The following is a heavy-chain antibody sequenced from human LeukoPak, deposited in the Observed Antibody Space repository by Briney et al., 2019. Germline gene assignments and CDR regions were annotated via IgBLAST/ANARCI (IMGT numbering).Heavy chain of an antibody. Sequence: PGGSLRLSCAASGFTFGSYWMHWVRQGPGKGLVWVSRINSDGSSTNYADSVKGRFTISRDNAKNSLYLQMNSLRAEDTAVYYCAKSEGPKGYFEYWGQGTLVTVSS. CDR1: GFTFGSYW. J-gene: IGHJ4*02. V-gene: IGHV3-74*01. CDR3: AKSEGPKGYFEY. CDR2: INSDGSST.